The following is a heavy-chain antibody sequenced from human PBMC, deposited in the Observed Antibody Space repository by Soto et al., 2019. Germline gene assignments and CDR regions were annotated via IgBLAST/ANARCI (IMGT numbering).Heavy chain of an antibody. V-gene: IGHV3-72*01. CDR2: TGNKANSYTT. CDR3: ARLSGNYYPDY. J-gene: IGHJ4*02. CDR1: GFTFSDHY. Sequence: EVQLVESGGGLVQPGGSLRLSCAASGFTFSDHYMDWVRQAPGKGLEWVGRTGNKANSYTTEYAVSVKGRFTISRDDSKNSLYLQMNSLKTEDTAVYYCARLSGNYYPDYWGQGTLVTVSS. D-gene: IGHD1-26*01.